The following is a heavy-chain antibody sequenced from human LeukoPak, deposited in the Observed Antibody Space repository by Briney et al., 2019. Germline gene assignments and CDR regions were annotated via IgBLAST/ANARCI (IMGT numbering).Heavy chain of an antibody. Sequence: ASVKVSCKASGGTFSRYTISWVRQAPGQGLEWMGGIIPIFGTANYAQKFQGRVTITADESTSTAYMELSSLRSEDTAVYYCARDKAALKRSYYYDSRGFDYWGQGTLVTVSS. V-gene: IGHV1-69*13. CDR2: IIPIFGTA. CDR3: ARDKAALKRSYYYDSRGFDY. D-gene: IGHD3-22*01. J-gene: IGHJ4*02. CDR1: GGTFSRYT.